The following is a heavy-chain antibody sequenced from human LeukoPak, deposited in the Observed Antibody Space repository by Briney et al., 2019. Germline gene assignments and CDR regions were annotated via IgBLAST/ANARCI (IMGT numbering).Heavy chain of an antibody. CDR3: VAPKLGDNDY. CDR1: GFTVSSNY. CDR2: IYSGGST. J-gene: IGHJ4*02. D-gene: IGHD4-23*01. V-gene: IGHV3-66*01. Sequence: GGSLRLSCAASGFTVSSNYMSWVRQAPGKGLEWVSVIYSGGSTYYADSVKGRFTISRDNSKNTLYLQMNSLRAEDTAVYYCVAPKLGDNDYWGQGTLVTVSS.